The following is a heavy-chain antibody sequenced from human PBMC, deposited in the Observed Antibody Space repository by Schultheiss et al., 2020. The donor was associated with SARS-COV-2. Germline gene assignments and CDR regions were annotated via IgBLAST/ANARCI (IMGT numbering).Heavy chain of an antibody. Sequence: GGSLRLSCAASGFTFSSYAMSWVRQAPGKGLEWVSAISGSSSYTNYADSVKGRFTISRDNAKNSLYLQMNSLRSEDTAVYYCARGGRVRGVIDDPWGQGTLVTVSS. D-gene: IGHD3-10*01. CDR1: GFTFSSYA. CDR2: ISGSSSYT. CDR3: ARGGRVRGVIDDP. V-gene: IGHV3-21*04. J-gene: IGHJ5*02.